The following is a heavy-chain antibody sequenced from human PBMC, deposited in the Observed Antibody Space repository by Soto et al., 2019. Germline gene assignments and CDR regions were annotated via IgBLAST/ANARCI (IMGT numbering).Heavy chain of an antibody. CDR3: ARVFYGYCSGGSGYAGWGGMDV. CDR1: SGSISSGGYY. Sequence: SETLSLTCTVSSGSISSGGYYWSWIRQHPGKGLEWIGYIYYSGSTYYNPSLKSRVTISVDTSKNQFSLKLSSVTAADTAVYYCARVFYGYCSGGSGYAGWGGMDVGGKGTRVTVSS. J-gene: IGHJ6*04. CDR2: IYYSGST. D-gene: IGHD2-15*01. V-gene: IGHV4-31*03.